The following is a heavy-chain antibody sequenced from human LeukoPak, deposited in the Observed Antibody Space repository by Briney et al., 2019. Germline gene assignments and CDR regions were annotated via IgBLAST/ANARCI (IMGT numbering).Heavy chain of an antibody. Sequence: GASVKVSCKASGYTFTSYGISWVRQAPGQGLEWMGWISAYNGNTNYAQKLQGRVTMTTDTYTSTAYMELRSLRADDTAVYDCARSVGATSAFDIWGQGTMVTVSS. V-gene: IGHV1-18*01. J-gene: IGHJ3*02. CDR3: ARSVGATSAFDI. CDR1: GYTFTSYG. CDR2: ISAYNGNT. D-gene: IGHD1-26*01.